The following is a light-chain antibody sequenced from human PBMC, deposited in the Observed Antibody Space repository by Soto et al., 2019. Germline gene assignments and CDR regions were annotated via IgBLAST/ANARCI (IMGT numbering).Light chain of an antibody. CDR3: QQYGSSPPNT. CDR2: GAS. Sequence: EIVLTQSPGTLSLSPGERATLSCRASQSVSSSYLAWYQQKPGQAPRVLIYGASSRATGIPDRFSGSGSGTDFTLTISRLEPVDFAVYYCQQYGSSPPNTFGQGTKLEIK. V-gene: IGKV3-20*01. J-gene: IGKJ2*01. CDR1: QSVSSSY.